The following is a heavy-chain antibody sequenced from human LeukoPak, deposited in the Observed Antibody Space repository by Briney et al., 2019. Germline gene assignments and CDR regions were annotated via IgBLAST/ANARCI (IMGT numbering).Heavy chain of an antibody. V-gene: IGHV1-69*01. J-gene: IGHJ6*04. Sequence: WASVKVSCKASGGTFSSYAISWVRQAPGQGLEWIGGIIPIFGTANYAQKFQGRVTITADESTSTAYMELSSLRSEDTAVYYCARERYCSSTSCQTYYYYGMDVWGKETTVTVSS. CDR2: IIPIFGTA. D-gene: IGHD2-2*01. CDR1: GGTFSSYA. CDR3: ARERYCSSTSCQTYYYYGMDV.